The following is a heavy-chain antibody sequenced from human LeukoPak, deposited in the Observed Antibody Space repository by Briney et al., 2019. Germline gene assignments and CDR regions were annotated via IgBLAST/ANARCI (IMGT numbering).Heavy chain of an antibody. CDR3: ARVPPPWDLYFDY. CDR1: GGTFSSYA. J-gene: IGHJ4*02. V-gene: IGHV1-69*13. D-gene: IGHD1-26*01. Sequence: ASVKVSCKASGGTFSSYAISWVRQAPGQGLEWMGGIIPIFGTANYAQKFQGRVTITADESTSTAYMEPSSLRSEDTAVYYCARVPPPWDLYFDYWGQGTLVTVPS. CDR2: IIPIFGTA.